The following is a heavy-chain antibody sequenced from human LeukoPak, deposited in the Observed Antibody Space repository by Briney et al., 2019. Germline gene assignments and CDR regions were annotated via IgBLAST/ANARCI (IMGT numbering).Heavy chain of an antibody. V-gene: IGHV4-61*01. J-gene: IGHJ6*04. CDR3: AGDGGSSYGVSGYYSHSGRDA. CDR2: IYYSGST. D-gene: IGHD1-26*01. CDR1: GGSVSSGNFY. Sequence: PSETLSLTCTVSGGSVSSGNFYWSWIRQPPGKGLEWIGYIYYSGSTNYNPSLKSRVTISVDKSKNQFSLKLSSVTAAEPAVYYWAGDGGSSYGVSGYYSHSGRDAGAKGPTATVPP.